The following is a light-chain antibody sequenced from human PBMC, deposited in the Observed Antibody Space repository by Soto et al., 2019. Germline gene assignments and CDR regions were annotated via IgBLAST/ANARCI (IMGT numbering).Light chain of an antibody. CDR2: DIF. V-gene: IGKV3D-15*01. CDR1: QSVGSY. CDR3: QQYNNCPRT. J-gene: IGKJ1*01. Sequence: EIVTTQSRATLSVSAGERVTICCRASQSVGSYLAWYQQKPGQAPRLVIYDIFTRDTGVPTRISGSGSGTEFTLTISSLQSEDFAVYYCQQYNNCPRTFGQGTKVDI.